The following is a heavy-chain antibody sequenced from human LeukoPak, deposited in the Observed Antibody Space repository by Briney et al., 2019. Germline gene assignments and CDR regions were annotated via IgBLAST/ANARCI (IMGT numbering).Heavy chain of an antibody. D-gene: IGHD3-9*01. J-gene: IGHJ4*02. CDR1: GXSISSYY. CDR2: IYYTGST. V-gene: IGHV4-59*08. Sequence: KPSETLSLTCTVSGXSISSYYGSWIRQPPGKGLESIGYIYYTGSTNYNPSLKSRVTISVDTSKNQFSLKLSSVTAADTAVYYCARAIGGGILRYFDWLDYWGQGTLVTVSS. CDR3: ARAIGGGILRYFDWLDY.